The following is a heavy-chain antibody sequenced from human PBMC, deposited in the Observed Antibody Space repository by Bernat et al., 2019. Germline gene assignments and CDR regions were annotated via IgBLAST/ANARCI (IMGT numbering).Heavy chain of an antibody. CDR1: GGSISTGSYY. Sequence: QLQLQESGPGLVKPSETLSLTCTVSGGSISTGSYYWGWIRQPPGKGLEWIWSIYYSGSTYYNPSLKSRVTISVDTSKKQFSLNLNSVPAADTAVYYCARLGSSSDAFDIWGQGTMVTVSS. D-gene: IGHD6-6*01. CDR2: IYYSGST. CDR3: ARLGSSSDAFDI. V-gene: IGHV4-39*01. J-gene: IGHJ3*02.